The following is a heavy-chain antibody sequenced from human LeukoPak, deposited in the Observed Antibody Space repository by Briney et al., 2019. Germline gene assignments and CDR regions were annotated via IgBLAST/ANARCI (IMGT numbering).Heavy chain of an antibody. Sequence: PSETLSLTCTVSGGSISSHYWSWIQQPPGKGLEWIGYIYYSGSTNYNPSLKSRVTISVDTSKNQFSLKLSSVTAADTAVYYCASNSGKNDAFDIWGQGTMVTVSS. CDR3: ASNSGKNDAFDI. V-gene: IGHV4-59*11. CDR2: IYYSGST. J-gene: IGHJ3*02. CDR1: GGSISSHY. D-gene: IGHD1-1*01.